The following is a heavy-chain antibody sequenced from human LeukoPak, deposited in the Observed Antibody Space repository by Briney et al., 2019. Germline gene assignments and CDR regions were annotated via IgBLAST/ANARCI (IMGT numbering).Heavy chain of an antibody. CDR2: ISSSSSYI. V-gene: IGHV3-21*01. J-gene: IGHJ5*02. Sequence: KPGASLTLSCAASGFTFSSYSMNWVRQAPGKGLEWVSSISSSSSYIYYADSVKGRFTISRDNAKNSLYLQMNSLRAEDTAVYYCARSPSGYYTLNSIDPWGQGTLVTVSS. D-gene: IGHD3-3*01. CDR3: ARSPSGYYTLNSIDP. CDR1: GFTFSSYS.